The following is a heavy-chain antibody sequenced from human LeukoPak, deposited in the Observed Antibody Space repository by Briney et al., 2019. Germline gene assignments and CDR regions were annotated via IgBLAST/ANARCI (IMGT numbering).Heavy chain of an antibody. CDR1: GGSFSGYY. D-gene: IGHD4-23*01. Sequence: SETLSLTCAVYGGSFSGYYWSWIRQPPGKGLEWIGEINHSGSTNYNPSLKSRVTISVDTSKNQFSLKLSSVTAADTAVYYCAIGGPGQGRKEERWFDPWGQGTLVTVSS. CDR2: INHSGST. J-gene: IGHJ5*02. V-gene: IGHV4-34*01. CDR3: AIGGPGQGRKEERWFDP.